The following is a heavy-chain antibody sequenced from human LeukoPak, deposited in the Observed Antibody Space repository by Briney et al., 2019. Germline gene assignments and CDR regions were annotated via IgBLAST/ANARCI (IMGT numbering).Heavy chain of an antibody. CDR1: GFTVSSNY. CDR3: ARGYCTNGVCYNFDY. J-gene: IGHJ4*02. CDR2: IYSGGST. Sequence: GGSLRLSCAASGFTVSSNYMSWVRQAPGKGLEWVSVIYSGGSTYYADSVKGRLTISRDNSKNTLYLQMNSLRAEDTAVYYCARGYCTNGVCYNFDYWGQGTLVTVSS. V-gene: IGHV3-53*01. D-gene: IGHD2-8*01.